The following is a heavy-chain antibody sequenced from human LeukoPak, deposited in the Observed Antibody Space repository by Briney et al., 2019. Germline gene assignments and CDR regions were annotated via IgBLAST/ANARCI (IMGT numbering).Heavy chain of an antibody. Sequence: ASVKVSCKTSGGTFNNSAISWVRQAPGQGLEWLGGIMPLFGTAGYAQKFQGRVTITKDESTRTVYLELTSLTSDDTAVYYCARDVHGDYGSGWFDPWGQGTVVSVSS. CDR2: IMPLFGTA. CDR3: ARDVHGDYGSGWFDP. V-gene: IGHV1-69*05. D-gene: IGHD4-17*01. CDR1: GGTFNNSA. J-gene: IGHJ5*02.